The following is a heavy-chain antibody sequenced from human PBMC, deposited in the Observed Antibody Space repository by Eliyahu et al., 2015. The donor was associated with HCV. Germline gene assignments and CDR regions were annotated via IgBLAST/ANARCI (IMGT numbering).Heavy chain of an antibody. D-gene: IGHD1-26*01. Sequence: EVQLVESGGGLVQPGGSLRLSCAASGFTFSNYEMNWVRQAPGKGLEWISYISSGGGTIYYANSVKGRFTISRDNAKNSLYLQMNSLRAEDTAVYFCARDDNTGSWYFDYWGQGTLVTVSS. CDR3: ARDDNTGSWYFDY. CDR1: GFTFSNYE. J-gene: IGHJ4*02. V-gene: IGHV3-48*03. CDR2: ISSGGGTI.